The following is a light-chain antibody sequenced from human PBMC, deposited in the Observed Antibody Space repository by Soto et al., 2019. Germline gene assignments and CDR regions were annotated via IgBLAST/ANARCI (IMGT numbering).Light chain of an antibody. Sequence: QSALTQPASVSGSPGQSITISCTGTSSDVASYNLVSWYQQHPGKAPKLMIYEGSKRPSGLSNRFSGSKSGNTASLTISGLQAEDEADYYCCSYAGSSTLYVFGTGTKVTVL. V-gene: IGLV2-23*01. CDR3: CSYAGSSTLYV. CDR1: SSDVASYNL. J-gene: IGLJ1*01. CDR2: EGS.